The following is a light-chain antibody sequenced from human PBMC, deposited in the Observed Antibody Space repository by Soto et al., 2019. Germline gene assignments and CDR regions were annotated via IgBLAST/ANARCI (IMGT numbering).Light chain of an antibody. CDR1: QSLYSNGNNY. J-gene: IGKJ1*01. CDR2: LGS. Sequence: DIVMTQSPLSLPVTPGEPASISCRSSQSLYSNGNNYLDWYLQKPGQSPQLLIYLGSKRASGVPDRLSGSGSGTDFTLKIRRVEAEDVGVYYCMQALQTPPTFGQGTKVDIK. V-gene: IGKV2-28*01. CDR3: MQALQTPPT.